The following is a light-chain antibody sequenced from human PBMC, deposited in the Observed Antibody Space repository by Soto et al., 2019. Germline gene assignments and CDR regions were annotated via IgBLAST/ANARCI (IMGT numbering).Light chain of an antibody. CDR2: GNN. CDR3: SSYAGSNNFV. J-gene: IGLJ1*01. CDR1: SSNIGAGYD. Sequence: QSVLTQPPSVSGAPGQRVTISCTGSSSNIGAGYDVHWYQQLPGKAPKLLIYGNNNRPSGVPDRFSGSKSGNTASLTVSGLQAEDEADYYCSSYAGSNNFVFGTGTKVTVL. V-gene: IGLV1-40*01.